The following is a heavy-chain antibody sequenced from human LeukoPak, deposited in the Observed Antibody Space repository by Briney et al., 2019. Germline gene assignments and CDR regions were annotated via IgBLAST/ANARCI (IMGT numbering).Heavy chain of an antibody. CDR2: ISTSSNYM. CDR1: GFTFSSYS. D-gene: IGHD2-15*01. V-gene: IGHV3-21*06. J-gene: IGHJ4*02. Sequence: GGSLRLSCAASGFTFSSYSMNWVRQAPGKGLEWVSSISTSSNYMYYADSVKGRFTISRDNAKNSLYLQMNSLRAEDTAVYYCARDYCSGGSCYSFHYWGQGTLVTVSS. CDR3: ARDYCSGGSCYSFHY.